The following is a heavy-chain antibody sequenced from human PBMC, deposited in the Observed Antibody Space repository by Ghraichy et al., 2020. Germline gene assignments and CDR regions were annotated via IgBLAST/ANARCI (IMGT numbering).Heavy chain of an antibody. D-gene: IGHD4-17*01. Sequence: GGSLRLSCAASGFTFSSYSMNWVRQAPGKGLEWVSSISSSSSYIYYADSVKGRFTISRDNAKNSLYLQMNSLRAEDTAVYYCAVHRWDDYALTPSYFDYWGQGTLVTVSS. CDR3: AVHRWDDYALTPSYFDY. V-gene: IGHV3-21*01. CDR1: GFTFSSYS. CDR2: ISSSSSYI. J-gene: IGHJ4*02.